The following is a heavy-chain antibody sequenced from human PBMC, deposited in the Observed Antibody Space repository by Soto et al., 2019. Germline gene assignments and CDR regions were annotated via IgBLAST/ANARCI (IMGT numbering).Heavy chain of an antibody. CDR3: ARDPRSAYGMAV. Sequence: PGGSLRLSCAASGFTFSSYAMHWVRQAPGKGLEWVAVISYDGSNKYYADSVKGRFTISRDNSKNTLYLQMNSLRAEDTAVYYCARDPRSAYGMAVWGQGTTVTV. CDR1: GFTFSSYA. D-gene: IGHD6-25*01. V-gene: IGHV3-30-3*01. J-gene: IGHJ6*02. CDR2: ISYDGSNK.